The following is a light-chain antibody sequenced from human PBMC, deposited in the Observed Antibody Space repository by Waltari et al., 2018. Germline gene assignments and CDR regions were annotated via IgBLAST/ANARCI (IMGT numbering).Light chain of an antibody. CDR1: QSIGNS. CDR3: QQSDSTPYT. V-gene: IGKV1-39*01. J-gene: IGKJ2*01. Sequence: DIQMTQSPSSLSTSVGDRVTITCRASQSIGNSLNWYQQKPGKAPNLLIYAACTLQSGVPSRFSGSGSGTDFTLTISSLQPEDYATYYCQQSDSTPYTFGQGTKLEIK. CDR2: AAC.